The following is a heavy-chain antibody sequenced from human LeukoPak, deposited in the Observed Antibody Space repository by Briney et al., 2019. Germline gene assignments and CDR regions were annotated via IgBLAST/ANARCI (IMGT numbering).Heavy chain of an antibody. Sequence: GGSLRLSCAASGFTFSSYSMNWVRQAPGKGLEWVSSISSSSSYICYADSVKGRFTISRDNAKNSLYLQMNSLRAEDTAVYYCAREWELLPFDYWGQGTLVTVSS. J-gene: IGHJ4*02. V-gene: IGHV3-21*01. CDR3: AREWELLPFDY. CDR2: ISSSSSYI. CDR1: GFTFSSYS. D-gene: IGHD1-26*01.